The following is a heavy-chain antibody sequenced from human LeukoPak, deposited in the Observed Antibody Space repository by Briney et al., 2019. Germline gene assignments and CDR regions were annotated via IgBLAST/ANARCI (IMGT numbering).Heavy chain of an antibody. V-gene: IGHV4-39*01. J-gene: IGHJ3*02. D-gene: IGHD2-15*01. CDR2: IYYSGST. CDR1: GGSISSSSYY. Sequence: SETLSLTCTVSGGSISSSSYYWGLIRQPPGKGLEWIGSIYYSGSTYCNPSLKSRVTISVDTSKNQFSLKLSSVTAADTAVYYCARRRGGSRFAFDIWGQGTMVTVSS. CDR3: ARRRGGSRFAFDI.